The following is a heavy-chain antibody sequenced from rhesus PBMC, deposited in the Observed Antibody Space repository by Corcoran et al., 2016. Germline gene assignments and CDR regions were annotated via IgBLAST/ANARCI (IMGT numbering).Heavy chain of an antibody. CDR3: AGEVGQLSYFDY. CDR2: ISYTGGST. J-gene: IGHJ4*01. V-gene: IGHV3-59*01. D-gene: IGHD1-44*01. CDR1: GFTFSDHY. Sequence: EVQLVESGGGLAQPGGSLRRSCAASGFTFSDHYMHWVRQASGKVLECVSGISYTGGSTWSADSVEGRFTISRENAKTTLYLQMDSLRAEDTAVYYCAGEVGQLSYFDYWGQGVLVTVSS.